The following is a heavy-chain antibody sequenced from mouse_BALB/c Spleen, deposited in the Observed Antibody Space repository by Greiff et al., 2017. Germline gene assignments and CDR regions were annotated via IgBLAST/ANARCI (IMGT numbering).Heavy chain of an antibody. D-gene: IGHD2-4*01. J-gene: IGHJ2*01. Sequence: EVQRVESGPSLVKPSQTLSLTCSVTGDSITSGYWNWIRKFPGNKLEYMGYISYSGSTYYNPSLKSRISITRDTSKNQYYLQLNSVTTEDTATYYCARFPYDYDGGNYFDYWGQGTTLTVSS. CDR2: ISYSGST. V-gene: IGHV3-8*02. CDR3: ARFPYDYDGGNYFDY. CDR1: GDSITSGY.